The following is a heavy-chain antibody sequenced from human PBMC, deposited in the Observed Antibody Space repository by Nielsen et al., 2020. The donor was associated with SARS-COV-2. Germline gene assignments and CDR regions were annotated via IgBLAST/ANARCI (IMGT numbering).Heavy chain of an antibody. CDR2: INSDGSST. Sequence: GGSLRLSCAASGFTFSSYWMHWVRQAPGKGLVWVSRINSDGSSTSYADSVKGRFTISRDNAKNTLYLQMNSLRAEDTAVYYCARDAPVPTYYDFWSGYPAYYGMDVWGQGTTVTVSS. J-gene: IGHJ6*02. V-gene: IGHV3-74*01. D-gene: IGHD3-3*01. CDR3: ARDAPVPTYYDFWSGYPAYYGMDV. CDR1: GFTFSSYW.